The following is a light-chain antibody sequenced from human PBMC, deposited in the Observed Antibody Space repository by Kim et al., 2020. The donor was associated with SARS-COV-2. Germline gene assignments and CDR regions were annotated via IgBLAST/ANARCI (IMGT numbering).Light chain of an antibody. CDR3: QQRSNWPPFLT. Sequence: PGESAPLSCRASQSVSSYLAWYQQTPGQAPRLLIYDASNRATGIPARFSGSGSGTDFTLTISSLEPEDFAVYYCQQRSNWPPFLTFGGGTKVDIK. CDR1: QSVSSY. V-gene: IGKV3-11*01. J-gene: IGKJ4*01. CDR2: DAS.